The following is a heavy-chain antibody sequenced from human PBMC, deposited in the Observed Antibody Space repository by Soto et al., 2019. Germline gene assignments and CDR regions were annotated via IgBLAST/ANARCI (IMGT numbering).Heavy chain of an antibody. CDR1: GFTFSGYS. CDR2: ISSSSSSM. Sequence: PGGSLRLSCAASGFTFSGYSMNWVRQAPGKGLEWLSFISSSSSSMYYADSVKGRFTISRDNAKNSLYLQMNSLRSEDTAVYYCVRGPDDYSNLNYSDYWGQGTLVTVSS. J-gene: IGHJ4*02. V-gene: IGHV3-48*01. D-gene: IGHD4-4*01. CDR3: VRGPDDYSNLNYSDY.